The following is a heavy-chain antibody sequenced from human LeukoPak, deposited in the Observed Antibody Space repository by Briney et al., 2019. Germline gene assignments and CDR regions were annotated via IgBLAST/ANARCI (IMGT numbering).Heavy chain of an antibody. D-gene: IGHD5-12*01. V-gene: IGHV3-30*02. CDR2: IRYDGSKK. J-gene: IGHJ6*03. CDR3: AKDTTGGYDEYYYYYLDV. CDR1: GFPFSSFG. Sequence: GGSLRLSCAASGFPFSSFGMHWVRQAPGKGLEWVAFIRYDGSKKYYADSVKGRFTFSRDNSKNTLYLQMNSLRAEDTAVYYCAKDTTGGYDEYYYYYLDVWGKGTTVTVSS.